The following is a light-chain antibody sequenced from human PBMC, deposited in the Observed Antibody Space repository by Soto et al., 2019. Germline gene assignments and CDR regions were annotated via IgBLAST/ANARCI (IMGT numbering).Light chain of an antibody. V-gene: IGLV2-14*02. J-gene: IGLJ1*01. CDR3: SSYTTSSSYV. CDR2: EGS. Sequence: QSALTQPASVSGSPGQSITISCTGTSSDVGTYNLVSWYQHHPGKAPKLMIYEGSKRPSGVSNRFSGSKSGNTASLTLSGLQAEDEADYYRSSYTTSSSYVFGTGTKATVL. CDR1: SSDVGTYNL.